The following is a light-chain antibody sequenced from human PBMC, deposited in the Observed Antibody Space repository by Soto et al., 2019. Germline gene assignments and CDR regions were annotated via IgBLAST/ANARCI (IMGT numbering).Light chain of an antibody. CDR2: GAS. Sequence: EIVMTQSPATLSVSPGERATLSCRASQSVSSDLAWYQQKPGQAPRLLIYGASTRATGIPVRFSGSGSGTEFTLTISSLQPDDFAAYYCQQYNSYPLTFGGGTKVDIK. CDR3: QQYNSYPLT. J-gene: IGKJ4*01. V-gene: IGKV3-15*01. CDR1: QSVSSD.